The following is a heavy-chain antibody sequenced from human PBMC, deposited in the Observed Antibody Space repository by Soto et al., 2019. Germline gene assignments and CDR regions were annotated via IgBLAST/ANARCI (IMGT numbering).Heavy chain of an antibody. J-gene: IGHJ4*02. CDR2: IYYRGST. CDR1: GGSISSGDYY. CDR3: ARALSGDAALFPFDY. Sequence: QVQLQESGPGLVKPSQTLSLTCTVSGGSISSGDYYWSWIRQPPGKGLEWIGYIYYRGSTYYHPSLKSRVTISVDTSQSQFSLELSSVTAADTAVYYCARALSGDAALFPFDYWGQGTLVTVSS. D-gene: IGHD3-16*02. V-gene: IGHV4-30-4*01.